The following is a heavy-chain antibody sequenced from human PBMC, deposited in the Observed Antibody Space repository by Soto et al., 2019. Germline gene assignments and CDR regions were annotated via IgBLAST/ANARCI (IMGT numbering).Heavy chain of an antibody. Sequence: GWSLRLSCAASGFIFSSYAMSWVRQTPGKGLEWVSAISGSGGSTYYADSVKGRFTISGDNSKNTLLLQMNSLRAEDTAVYFFAKDQFGDSSGWYGYGMDVWGQGTTVTVSS. CDR3: AKDQFGDSSGWYGYGMDV. CDR1: GFIFSSYA. V-gene: IGHV3-23*01. CDR2: ISGSGGST. J-gene: IGHJ6*02. D-gene: IGHD6-19*01.